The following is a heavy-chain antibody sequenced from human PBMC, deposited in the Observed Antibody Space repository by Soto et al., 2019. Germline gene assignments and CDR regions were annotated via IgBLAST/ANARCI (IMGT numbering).Heavy chain of an antibody. Sequence: EVQLLESGGGLVQPGGSLRLSCAASGFTFSNYGMSWVRQAPGKGLEWVSVMSGSGDDAYYADSVKGRFTISRDNSKNTLYLQMNSLRAEDTAVYFCAKKVTIYGVDPADYWGQGTQVAVSS. J-gene: IGHJ4*02. V-gene: IGHV3-23*01. CDR3: AKKVTIYGVDPADY. CDR2: MSGSGDDA. D-gene: IGHD3-3*01. CDR1: GFTFSNYG.